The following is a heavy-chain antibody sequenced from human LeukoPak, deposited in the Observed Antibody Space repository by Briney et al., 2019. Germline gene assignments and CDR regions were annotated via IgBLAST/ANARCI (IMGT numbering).Heavy chain of an antibody. CDR2: IYSGGRT. Sequence: GGSLRLSCAASGFTVSSNYMSWVRQAPGKGLEWVSVIYSGGRTYYADSVKGRFTISRDNSKNTLYLQMNSLRAEDTAVYYCARTVAGHFDYWGQGALVIVSS. CDR3: ARTVAGHFDY. J-gene: IGHJ4*02. CDR1: GFTVSSNY. V-gene: IGHV3-53*01. D-gene: IGHD6-19*01.